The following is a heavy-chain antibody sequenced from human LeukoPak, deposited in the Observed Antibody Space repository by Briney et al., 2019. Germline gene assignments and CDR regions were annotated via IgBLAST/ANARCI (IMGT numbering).Heavy chain of an antibody. CDR3: ARDQEGFDY. J-gene: IGHJ4*02. CDR1: GDSFTNNY. CDR2: IYPRDGST. Sequence: ASVKVSCKASGDSFTNNYIHWVRQAPGQGLEWMGMIYPRDGSTSYAQKFQGRVTVTSDTSTSTVHMELSGLRSDDTAVYYCARDQEGFDYWGQGTLVTVSS. V-gene: IGHV1-46*01.